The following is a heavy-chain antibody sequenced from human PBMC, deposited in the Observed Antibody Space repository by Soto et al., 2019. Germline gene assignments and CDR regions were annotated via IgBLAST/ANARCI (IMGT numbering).Heavy chain of an antibody. CDR3: ARVSSGIFFSNWFDP. D-gene: IGHD1-1*01. CDR2: ISSSSSYI. CDR1: GFTFSSYS. J-gene: IGHJ5*02. V-gene: IGHV3-21*01. Sequence: GGSLRLSCAASGFTFSSYSMNWVRQAPGKGLEWVSSISSSSSYIYYADSVKGQFTISRDNAKNSLYLQMNSLRAEDTAVYYCARVSSGIFFSNWFDPWGQGTLVTVSS.